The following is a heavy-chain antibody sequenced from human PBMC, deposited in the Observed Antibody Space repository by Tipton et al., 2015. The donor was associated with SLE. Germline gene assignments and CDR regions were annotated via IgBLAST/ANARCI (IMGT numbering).Heavy chain of an antibody. Sequence: SLRLSCAASGFTFSNYDFHWVRQAPGKGLEWVAEIGRGFDTNYPASLKGRFTISIENAKNHFYLEMNSLRDGDTAVYYCATELVATATTACYFDIWGRGTLVTVSS. D-gene: IGHD1-26*01. CDR2: IGRGFDT. CDR1: GFTFSNYD. CDR3: ATELVATATTACYFDI. V-gene: IGHV3-13*01. J-gene: IGHJ2*01.